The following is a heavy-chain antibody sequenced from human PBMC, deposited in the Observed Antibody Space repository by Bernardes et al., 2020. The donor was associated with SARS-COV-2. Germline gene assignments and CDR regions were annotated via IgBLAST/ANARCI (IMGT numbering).Heavy chain of an antibody. J-gene: IGHJ4*02. V-gene: IGHV3-30*01. CDR1: GFTFSSYA. CDR2: ISYDGSNK. D-gene: IGHD3-3*01. CDR3: ARGEIFGVDY. Sequence: SLRLSFAASGFTFSSYAIHWVLPPPGKGLEWVAVISYDGSNKYYADSVKGRFTISRDNSKNTLYLQMNSLRAEDTAVYYCARGEIFGVDYWVQGTLVTVSS.